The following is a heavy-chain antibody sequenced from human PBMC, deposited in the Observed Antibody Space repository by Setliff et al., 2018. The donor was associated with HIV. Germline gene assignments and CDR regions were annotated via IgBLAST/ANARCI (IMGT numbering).Heavy chain of an antibody. D-gene: IGHD3-10*01. CDR2: IFASETT. V-gene: IGHV4-4*09. CDR1: GGSLSNYC. CDR3: ARRVDNSGTFPDKNWFDP. Sequence: SETLSLTCSVSGGSLSNYCWNWIRQSPGKGLEWIGYIFASETTNYNPYYNPSLQSRVTLSIYTSKNQFSLELRSVTAADTAIYYCARRVDNSGTFPDKNWFDPWGQGRLVTVSS. J-gene: IGHJ5*02.